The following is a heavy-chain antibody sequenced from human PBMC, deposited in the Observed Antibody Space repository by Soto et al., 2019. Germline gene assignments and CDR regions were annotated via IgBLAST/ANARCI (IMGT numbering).Heavy chain of an antibody. Sequence: QPGGSLRLSCAASGFAFSSYGMSWVRQAPGKGLEWVSGISGGGSSTFYTDSVKGRFSTARDNSKNTLYLQMNSLRAEDTAVYYCARGSLWYSSDYWGQGTLVTVSS. V-gene: IGHV3-23*01. J-gene: IGHJ4*02. CDR3: ARGSLWYSSDY. CDR2: ISGGGSST. CDR1: GFAFSSYG. D-gene: IGHD6-13*01.